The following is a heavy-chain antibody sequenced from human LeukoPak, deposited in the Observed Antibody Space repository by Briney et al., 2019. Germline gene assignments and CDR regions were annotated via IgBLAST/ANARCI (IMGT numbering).Heavy chain of an antibody. D-gene: IGHD2-2*01. CDR1: GGSISSGSYY. CDR3: ARETDIVVVPAASD. V-gene: IGHV4-31*03. J-gene: IGHJ4*02. Sequence: SETLSFTCTVSGGSISSGSYYWSWIRQHPGKGLEWIGYIYYSGSTYYNPSLKSRVTISVDTSKNQFSLKLSSVTAADTAVYYCARETDIVVVPAASDWGQGTLVTVSS. CDR2: IYYSGST.